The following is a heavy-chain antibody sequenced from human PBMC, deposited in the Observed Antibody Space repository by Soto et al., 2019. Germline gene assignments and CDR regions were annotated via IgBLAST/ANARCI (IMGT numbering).Heavy chain of an antibody. D-gene: IGHD6-13*01. CDR3: GCFRSCWFGDGRLDS. V-gene: IGHV5-10-1*01. CDR1: GYSLTTHW. J-gene: IGHJ4*02. Sequence: GESLNISYEGSGYSLTTHWINWVRQMPGKGLEWMGRIEPTQSYFPHNPSFQGHVATSANKSPSQSYLEWNSLEASDTGIYYCGCFRSCWFGDGRLDSWGPGTLVTVSS. CDR2: IEPTQSYF.